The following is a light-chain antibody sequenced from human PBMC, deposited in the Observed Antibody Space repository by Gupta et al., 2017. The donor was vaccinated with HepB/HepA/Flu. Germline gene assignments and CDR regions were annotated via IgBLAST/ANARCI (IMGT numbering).Light chain of an antibody. V-gene: IGKV3-20*01. CDR3: QQYCSSVT. CDR2: GAS. CDR1: QSVSSSY. J-gene: IGKJ4*01. Sequence: EIVLTQSPGTLSLSPGERATLSCRASQSVSSSYLAWYQQKPGQAPRLLIYGASSRATGIPDRFSGSGSGTDFTLTISRRETEDFAVYYGQQYCSSVTFGGGTKVEIK.